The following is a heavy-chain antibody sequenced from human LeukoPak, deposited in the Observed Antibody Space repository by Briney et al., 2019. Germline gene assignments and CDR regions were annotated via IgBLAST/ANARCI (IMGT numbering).Heavy chain of an antibody. Sequence: KASETLSLTCTVSGGSISSGGYYWSWIRQHPGKGLEWIGYIYYSGSTYYNPSLKSRVTISVDTSKNQFSLKLSSVTAADTAVYYCARAFYYDTSGYLGPAFDIWGQGTMVTVSS. CDR3: ARAFYYDTSGYLGPAFDI. J-gene: IGHJ3*02. V-gene: IGHV4-31*03. D-gene: IGHD3-22*01. CDR2: IYYSGST. CDR1: GGSISSGGYY.